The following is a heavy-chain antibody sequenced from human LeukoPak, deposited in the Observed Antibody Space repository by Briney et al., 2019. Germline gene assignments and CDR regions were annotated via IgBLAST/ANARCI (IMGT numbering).Heavy chain of an antibody. CDR1: GYTFTSYG. CDR3: ARIPGYCSSTSCSWVWAFDY. V-gene: IGHV1-18*01. J-gene: IGHJ4*02. Sequence: GASEKVSCKASGYTFTSYGISWVRQAPGQGLEWMGWISAYNGNTNYAQKLQGRVTMTTDTSTSTAYMELRSLRSDDTAVYYCARIPGYCSSTSCSWVWAFDYWGQGTLVTVSS. CDR2: ISAYNGNT. D-gene: IGHD2-2*01.